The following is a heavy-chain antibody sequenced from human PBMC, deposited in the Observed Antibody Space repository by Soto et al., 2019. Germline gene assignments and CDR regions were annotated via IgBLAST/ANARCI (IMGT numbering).Heavy chain of an antibody. V-gene: IGHV5-51*01. Sequence: GESLKISCKGSGYSFTSYWIGWVRQMPGKGLEWMGIIYPGDSGTRYSPSFQGQVTISADKSISTAYLQWSSLKASDTAMYYCARHQFLEWLMSRSGAFDIWGQGTMVTLSS. J-gene: IGHJ3*02. CDR1: GYSFTSYW. CDR3: ARHQFLEWLMSRSGAFDI. CDR2: IYPGDSGT. D-gene: IGHD3-3*01.